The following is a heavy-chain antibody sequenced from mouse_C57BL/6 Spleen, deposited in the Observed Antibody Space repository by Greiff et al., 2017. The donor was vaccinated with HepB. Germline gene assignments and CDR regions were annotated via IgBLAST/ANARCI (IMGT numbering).Heavy chain of an antibody. CDR2: IDPSDSYT. CDR3: ASRDYYGSSPFDY. D-gene: IGHD1-1*01. Sequence: QVQLQQPGAELVMPGASVKLSCKASGYTFTSYWMHWVKQRPGQGLEWIGEIDPSDSYTNYNQKFKGKSTLTVDKSSSTAYMQLSSLTSEDSAVYYCASRDYYGSSPFDYWGQGTLVTVSA. V-gene: IGHV1-69*01. CDR1: GYTFTSYW. J-gene: IGHJ3*01.